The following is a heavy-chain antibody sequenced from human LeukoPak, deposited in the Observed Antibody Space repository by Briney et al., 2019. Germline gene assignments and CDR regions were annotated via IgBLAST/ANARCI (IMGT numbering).Heavy chain of an antibody. D-gene: IGHD6-13*01. CDR3: ARAVGYEYYYYYYMDV. CDR1: GYTFSVYF. Sequence: GASVKVSCKASGYTFSVYFINWVRQAPGQGLEWMGIIYPSGGRTNYAQKFQGRVTMTRNTSISTAYMELSSLRSEDTAVYYCARAVGYEYYYYYYMDVWGKGTTVTISS. J-gene: IGHJ6*03. CDR2: IYPSGGRT. V-gene: IGHV1-46*01.